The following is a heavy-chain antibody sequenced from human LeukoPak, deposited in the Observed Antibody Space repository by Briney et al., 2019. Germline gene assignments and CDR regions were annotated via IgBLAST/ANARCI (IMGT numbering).Heavy chain of an antibody. CDR1: GGSISSSNW. V-gene: IGHV4-4*02. Sequence: SETLSLTCAVSGGSISSSNWWSWVRQPPGKGLEWIGEIYHSGSTNYNPSLKSRVTISVDTSKNQFSLKLSSVTAADTAVYYCARGPRTPHPFKGGGGYVTFDYWGQGTLVTVSS. CDR3: ARGPRTPHPFKGGGGYVTFDY. CDR2: IYHSGST. D-gene: IGHD5-12*01. J-gene: IGHJ4*02.